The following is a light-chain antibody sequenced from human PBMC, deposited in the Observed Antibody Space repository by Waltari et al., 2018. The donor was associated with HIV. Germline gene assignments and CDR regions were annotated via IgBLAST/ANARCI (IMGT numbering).Light chain of an antibody. CDR3: AAWDDSLNGVV. J-gene: IGLJ2*01. CDR1: SSNIGSNT. Sequence: QSVLTQPPSASGTPRQRVTISCSGSSSNIGSNTVNWYQQLPGTAPQLLIYSNNPRPSGVPDRFSCSKSGTSASLAISVLQSEDEADYYCAAWDDSLNGVVFGGGTKLTVL. V-gene: IGLV1-44*01. CDR2: SNN.